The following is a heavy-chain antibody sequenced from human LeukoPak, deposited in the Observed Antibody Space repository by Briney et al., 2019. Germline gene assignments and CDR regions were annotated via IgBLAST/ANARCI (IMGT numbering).Heavy chain of an antibody. Sequence: SETLSLTCTVSGGSISDYYWSWIRQPAGKGLEWIGRIYTSGSTNYNPSFKSRVTMSVDTSKNQFSLKLSSVTAADTAVYYCAREGAGARSLDYWGQGYLVTVSS. D-gene: IGHD1-26*01. CDR2: IYTSGST. V-gene: IGHV4-4*07. CDR1: GGSISDYY. CDR3: AREGAGARSLDY. J-gene: IGHJ4*02.